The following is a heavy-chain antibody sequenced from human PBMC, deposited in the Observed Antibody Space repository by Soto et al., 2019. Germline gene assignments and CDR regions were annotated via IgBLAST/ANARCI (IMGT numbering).Heavy chain of an antibody. CDR2: IDPSDSYT. CDR3: ARRLSGPKEEYNAYYFYGLDV. J-gene: IGHJ6*02. D-gene: IGHD1-1*01. V-gene: IGHV5-10-1*01. CDR1: GYSFTSYW. Sequence: GESLKISCKGSGYSFTSYWISWVRQMPGKGLEWMGRIDPSDSYTNYSPSFQGHVTISADRSISTAYLQWSSLEASDTAIYYCARRLSGPKEEYNAYYFYGLDVWGQGTTVTVSS.